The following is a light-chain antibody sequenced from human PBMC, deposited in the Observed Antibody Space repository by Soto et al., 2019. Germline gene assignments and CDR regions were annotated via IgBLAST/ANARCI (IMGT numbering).Light chain of an antibody. CDR2: AAS. CDR1: QSISSD. J-gene: IGKJ2*01. CDR3: QHSYSTPYT. V-gene: IGKV1-39*01. Sequence: DIQMTQSPSSLSASVGDRVTITCRASQSISSDLNWYQQKPGKAPKLLIYAASSLQSGVPSRFSGSGSGTDFTLTISSLQPEDFATYYCQHSYSTPYTFGQGNKLEI.